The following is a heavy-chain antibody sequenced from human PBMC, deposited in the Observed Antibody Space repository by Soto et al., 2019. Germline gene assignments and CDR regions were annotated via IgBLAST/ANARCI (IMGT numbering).Heavy chain of an antibody. D-gene: IGHD6-13*01. CDR1: GGSISSSSYY. Sequence: SETLSLTCTVSGGSISSSSYYWGWIRQPPGKGLEWIGSIYYSGSTYYNPSLKSRVTISVDTSKNQFSLKLSSVTAADTAVYYCASSRDYSSSWYGYFDYWGQGTLVTVSS. V-gene: IGHV4-39*01. CDR2: IYYSGST. J-gene: IGHJ4*02. CDR3: ASSRDYSSSWYGYFDY.